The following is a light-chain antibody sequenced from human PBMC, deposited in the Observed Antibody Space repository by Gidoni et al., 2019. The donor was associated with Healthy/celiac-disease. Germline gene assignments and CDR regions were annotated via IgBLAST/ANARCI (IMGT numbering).Light chain of an antibody. Sequence: DIQMTQSPSSLSASVRDRVTITCRASQSISSYLNWYQQKPGKAPKLLIYAGSSLQIGVPSRFRGRGSGKDFNLNISSLQTEDFATYYCQQSYSTPRTFGGXTKVEIK. V-gene: IGKV1-39*01. J-gene: IGKJ4*01. CDR2: AGS. CDR3: QQSYSTPRT. CDR1: QSISSY.